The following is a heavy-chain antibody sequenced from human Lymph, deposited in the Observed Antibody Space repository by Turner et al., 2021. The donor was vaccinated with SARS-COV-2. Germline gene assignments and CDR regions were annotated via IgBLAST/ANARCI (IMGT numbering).Heavy chain of an antibody. J-gene: IGHJ5*02. CDR3: ARVYGDYVP. V-gene: IGHV3-66*01. D-gene: IGHD4-17*01. CDR1: GITVSSNY. Sequence: EVQLVESGGGLVQPGGSLRLSCAASGITVSSNYMSWVRQVPGKGLEWVSLLYSGGSTYYADSVKGRFTISRDNSKNTLYLQMNSLRAEDTAVYYCARVYGDYVPWGQGTLVTVSS. CDR2: LYSGGST.